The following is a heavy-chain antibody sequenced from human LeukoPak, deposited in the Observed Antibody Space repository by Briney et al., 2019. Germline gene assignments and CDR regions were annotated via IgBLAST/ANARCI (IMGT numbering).Heavy chain of an antibody. Sequence: SETLSLTCTVSGGSISSGGYCWSWIRQHPGKGLEWIGYIYYSGSTYYNPSLKSRVTISVDTSKNQFSLKLSSVTAADTAVYYCARTASAGGIFGVVKYYFDYWGQGTLVTVSS. J-gene: IGHJ4*02. V-gene: IGHV4-31*03. CDR1: GGSISSGGYC. CDR3: ARTASAGGIFGVVKYYFDY. D-gene: IGHD3-3*01. CDR2: IYYSGST.